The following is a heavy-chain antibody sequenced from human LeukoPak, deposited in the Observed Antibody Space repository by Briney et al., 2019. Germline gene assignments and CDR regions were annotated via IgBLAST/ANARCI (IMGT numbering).Heavy chain of an antibody. D-gene: IGHD5-12*01. CDR3: ARLSQAPGYDADY. J-gene: IGHJ4*02. CDR1: GFTFSTYN. CDR2: ITSSSSYT. V-gene: IGHV3-21*01. Sequence: GGSLRLSCAASGFTFSTYNMNWVRQAPGKGLEWVSSITSSSSYTSYADSVKGRFTISRDSAKNSLYLQMNSLRAEDTAVYYCARLSQAPGYDADYWGQGTLVTVSS.